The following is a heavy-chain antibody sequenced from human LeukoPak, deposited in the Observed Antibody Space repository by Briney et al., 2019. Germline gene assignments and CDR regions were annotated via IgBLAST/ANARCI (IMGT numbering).Heavy chain of an antibody. CDR3: TRDSALLGVAFDL. CDR2: ISSNGDNT. Sequence: GGSLRLSCSASGFPFNTYAIHWVRQAPGKGLEYVAGISSNGDNTDFADSAKGRFTISRDNFKSTLFLQMNSLRAEATAVYFCTRDSALLGVAFDLWGQGTVVTVSS. D-gene: IGHD2-15*01. CDR1: GFPFNTYA. J-gene: IGHJ3*01. V-gene: IGHV3-64D*06.